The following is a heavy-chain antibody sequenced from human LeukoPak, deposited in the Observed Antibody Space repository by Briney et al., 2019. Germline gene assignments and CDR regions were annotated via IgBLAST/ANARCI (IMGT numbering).Heavy chain of an antibody. CDR1: GGTISGHY. CDR3: ARDRRDICIIGSWWNKALDV. V-gene: IGHV4-59*11. Sequence: SETLSLTCTVSGGTISGHYWSWIRQSPGKGLESLGYIYDYGKTNYNPSLKGRVSISMHTSRNEITLKLKSVTTADTAVYYCARDRRDICIIGSWWNKALDVWGPGKLVTVSS. J-gene: IGHJ3*01. CDR2: IYDYGKT. D-gene: IGHD1/OR15-1a*01.